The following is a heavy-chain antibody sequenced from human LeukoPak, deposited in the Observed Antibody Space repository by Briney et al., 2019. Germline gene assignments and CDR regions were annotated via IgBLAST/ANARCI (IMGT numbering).Heavy chain of an antibody. CDR2: SYYRSKRYH. V-gene: IGHV6-1*01. CDR3: ARGNRGFDA. J-gene: IGHJ5*02. CDR1: RDSLSTNRAA. Sequence: SKTLSLTCAISRDSLSTNRAAWNWIRQSPSRGLEWLGRSYYRSKRYHDYAPSVQSRITINRHKSQHQFSLHPKPLTPEDTAVYYCARGNRGFDAWGQGTLATVSS. D-gene: IGHD3-16*02.